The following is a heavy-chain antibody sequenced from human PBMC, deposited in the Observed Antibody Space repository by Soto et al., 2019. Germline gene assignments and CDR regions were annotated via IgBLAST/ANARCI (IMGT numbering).Heavy chain of an antibody. CDR1: GGSISINNYY. CDR3: ARFSLTKWWFDP. V-gene: IGHV4-39*01. CDR2: VFYSGIT. J-gene: IGHJ5*02. Sequence: PSETLSLTCTVSGGSISINNYYWGWIRQPPGKGLEWIGNVFYSGITYYNPSLKSRVTISVDTSKNQFSLELSSVTAADTAVYYCARFSLTKWWFDPWGQGTLVTVSS. D-gene: IGHD3-9*01.